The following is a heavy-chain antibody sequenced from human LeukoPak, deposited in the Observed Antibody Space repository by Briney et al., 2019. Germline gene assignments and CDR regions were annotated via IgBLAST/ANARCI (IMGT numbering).Heavy chain of an antibody. CDR2: IYYSGST. Sequence: PSETLSLTCTVTGGSISSYYWSWIRQPPGKGLEWVGYIYYSGSTNYNPSLKSRVTISVDTSKNQFSLKLSSVTAADTAVYYCARVGYCSGGSCYPDFDYWGQGILVTASS. D-gene: IGHD2-15*01. J-gene: IGHJ4*02. CDR1: GGSISSYY. V-gene: IGHV4-59*01. CDR3: ARVGYCSGGSCYPDFDY.